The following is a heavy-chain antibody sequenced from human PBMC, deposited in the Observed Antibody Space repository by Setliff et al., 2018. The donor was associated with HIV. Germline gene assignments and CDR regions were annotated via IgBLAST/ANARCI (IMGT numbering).Heavy chain of an antibody. J-gene: IGHJ4*02. CDR3: ARAPSTTVVSFFDY. D-gene: IGHD2-21*01. CDR1: GFTFSSFS. V-gene: IGHV3-48*04. Sequence: GGSLRLSCAASGFTFSSFSMHWVRQAPGKGLEWVSYITSSGNTMDYADSVKGRFTISRDNAKNTLHLQMSGLRVDDTAVYFCARAPSTTVVSFFDYWGQGTLVTVSS. CDR2: ITSSGNTM.